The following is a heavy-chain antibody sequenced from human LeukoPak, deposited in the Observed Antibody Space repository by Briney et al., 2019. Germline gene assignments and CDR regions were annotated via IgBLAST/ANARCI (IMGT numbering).Heavy chain of an antibody. CDR3: ARGGYSYVYYYMDV. V-gene: IGHV3-23*01. CDR1: GFTFSSYA. CDR2: ISGSGGST. D-gene: IGHD5-18*01. Sequence: GGSLRLSCAASGFTFSSYAMSWVRQAPGKGLEWVSAISGSGGSTYYADSVKGRFTISRDNSKNTLYLQMNSLRAEDTAVYYCARGGYSYVYYYMDVWGKGTTVTVSS. J-gene: IGHJ6*03.